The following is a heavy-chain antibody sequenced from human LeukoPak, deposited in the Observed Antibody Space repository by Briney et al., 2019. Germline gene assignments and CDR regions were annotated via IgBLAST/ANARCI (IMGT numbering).Heavy chain of an antibody. J-gene: IGHJ6*02. Sequence: GGSLRLSCEASGFTFSSYAMHWVRQAPGEALMWVSRIKSDGSSTTYADSVKGRFTISRDNAKNTLYLQMNSLRAEDTAVYYCSRDSLSSCGGDCYSGLDVWGQGTTVTVSS. CDR1: GFTFSSYA. V-gene: IGHV3-74*01. CDR3: SRDSLSSCGGDCYSGLDV. D-gene: IGHD2-21*02. CDR2: IKSDGSST.